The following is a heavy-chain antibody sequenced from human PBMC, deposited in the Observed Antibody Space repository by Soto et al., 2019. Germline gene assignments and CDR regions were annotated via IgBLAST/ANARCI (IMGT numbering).Heavy chain of an antibody. CDR1: EFPLSGYA. D-gene: IGHD6-6*01. CDR3: ARRARPDFYYMDV. Sequence: EVQLAESGGGLAQPGGSLRLSGAASEFPLSGYAMDWVRQAPGTGLEYVSGISSNGVGTYYANSVQGRFTISRDNSKNTVYLQMGSLRPEDMAVYYCARRARPDFYYMDVWGKGTTVTVSS. CDR2: ISSNGVGT. V-gene: IGHV3-64*01. J-gene: IGHJ6*03.